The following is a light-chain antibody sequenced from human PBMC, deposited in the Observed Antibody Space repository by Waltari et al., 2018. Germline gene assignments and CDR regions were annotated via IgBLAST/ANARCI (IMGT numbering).Light chain of an antibody. Sequence: DIQMTQSPSSLSASVGDRVTITCRASQDISNSLAWYQQKPGKAPNLLVYEVIRVERGVPPRFRGTASGTDFTLTIGSLQPGDFATYYCQQYYRTPLTCGPGTKVDIK. CDR2: EVI. CDR3: QQYYRTPLT. V-gene: IGKV1-NL1*01. CDR1: QDISNS. J-gene: IGKJ3*01.